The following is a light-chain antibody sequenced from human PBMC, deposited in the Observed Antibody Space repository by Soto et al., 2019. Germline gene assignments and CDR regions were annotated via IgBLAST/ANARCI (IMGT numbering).Light chain of an antibody. V-gene: IGLV2-14*01. J-gene: IGLJ1*01. CDR2: GVS. Sequence: QSALTQPASVSGSPGQSITISCTGTSSDVGGYNYVSWYQHHPGKAPKLVIYGVSNRPSGVSYRFSGSKSGNTASLTISGLQAEDEADYYCSSYTSTNTQVFGTGTKVTAL. CDR1: SSDVGGYNY. CDR3: SSYTSTNTQV.